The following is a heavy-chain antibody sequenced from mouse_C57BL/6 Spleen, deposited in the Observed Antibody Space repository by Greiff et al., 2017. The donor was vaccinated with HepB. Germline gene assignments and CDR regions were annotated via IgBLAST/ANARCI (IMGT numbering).Heavy chain of an antibody. CDR1: GFTFSDYY. V-gene: IGHV5-16*01. CDR3: ARDYYYGSSSFFDY. CDR2: INYDGSST. Sequence: EVKLVESEGGLVQPGSSMKLSCTASGFTFSDYYIAWVRQVPEKGLEWVANINYDGSSTYYLDSLKSRFIISRDNAKNILYLQMSSLKSEDTATYYCARDYYYGSSSFFDYWGQGTTLTVSS. J-gene: IGHJ2*01. D-gene: IGHD1-1*01.